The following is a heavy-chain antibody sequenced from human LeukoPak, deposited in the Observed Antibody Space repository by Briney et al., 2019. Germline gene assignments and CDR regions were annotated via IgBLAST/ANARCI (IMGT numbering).Heavy chain of an antibody. Sequence: GESLKISCKGAGDRFTSSWIGWVQQMPWNGMEGMEVIYPGDSDTRYSPSFQGQVTISADKSISTAYLQWSSLKASDTAMYYCARGPITMIVVVIPDYWGQGTLVTVSS. CDR1: GDRFTSSW. J-gene: IGHJ4*02. CDR2: IYPGDSDT. CDR3: ARGPITMIVVVIPDY. D-gene: IGHD3-22*01. V-gene: IGHV5-51*07.